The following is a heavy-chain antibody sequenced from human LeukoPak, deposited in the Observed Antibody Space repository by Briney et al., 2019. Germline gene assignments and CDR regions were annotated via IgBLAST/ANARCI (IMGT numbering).Heavy chain of an antibody. Sequence: GGSLRLSCAASGFTVSSNYMNWVRQAPGKELEWVSVIYGGGNIYYADSVKGRFTTSRDNSKNTLYLQMNSLRAEDTAVYYCARGAGYNYPYYFDYWGRGTLVTVSS. CDR2: IYGGGNI. CDR1: GFTVSSNY. D-gene: IGHD5-24*01. CDR3: ARGAGYNYPYYFDY. V-gene: IGHV3-53*01. J-gene: IGHJ4*02.